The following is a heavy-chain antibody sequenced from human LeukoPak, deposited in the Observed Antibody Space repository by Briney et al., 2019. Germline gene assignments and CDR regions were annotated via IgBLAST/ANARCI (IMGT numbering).Heavy chain of an antibody. CDR1: GFTFDDYV. Sequence: GGSLRLSCAASGFTFDDYVMHWVRQAPGKGLEWVSGISWNSGSIGYADSVKGRFTISRDNAKNSLYLQMNSLRAEDTALYYCAKVTGFYFVAGYFDYWGQGTLVTVSS. D-gene: IGHD6-19*01. J-gene: IGHJ4*02. CDR3: AKVTGFYFVAGYFDY. CDR2: ISWNSGSI. V-gene: IGHV3-9*01.